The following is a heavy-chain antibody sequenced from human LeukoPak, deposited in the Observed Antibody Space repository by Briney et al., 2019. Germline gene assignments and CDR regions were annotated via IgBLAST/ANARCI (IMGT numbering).Heavy chain of an antibody. CDR2: IIPIFGTA. CDR1: GGTFSSYA. J-gene: IGHJ4*02. CDR3: AIHLVGATQHLDY. Sequence: SVKVSCKASGGTFSSYAISWVRQAPGQGLEWMGRIIPIFGTANYAQKFQGRVTITTDESTSTAYMELSSLRSEDTAVYYCAIHLVGATQHLDYWGQGTLVTVSS. D-gene: IGHD1-26*01. V-gene: IGHV1-69*05.